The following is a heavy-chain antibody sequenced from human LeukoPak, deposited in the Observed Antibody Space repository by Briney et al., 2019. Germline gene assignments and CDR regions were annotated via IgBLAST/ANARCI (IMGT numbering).Heavy chain of an antibody. CDR1: GLTFSSYS. V-gene: IGHV3-21*01. J-gene: IGHJ4*02. Sequence: GGSLRLSCAASGLTFSSYSMNWVRQAPGKGLEWVSSISSSSSYIYYADSVKGRFTISRDNAKNSLYLQMNSLRAEDTAVYYCARDGGYGSYFDYWGQGTLVTVSS. CDR3: ARDGGYGSYFDY. D-gene: IGHD5-12*01. CDR2: ISSSSSYI.